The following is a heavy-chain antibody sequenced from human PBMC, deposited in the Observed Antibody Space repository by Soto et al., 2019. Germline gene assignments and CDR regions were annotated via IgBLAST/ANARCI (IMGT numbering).Heavy chain of an antibody. D-gene: IGHD3-3*01. CDR2: ISGSGGST. V-gene: IGHV3-11*01. CDR1: GFKFSDFY. Sequence: QVQLVQSGGGLVKPGGSLRLSCTAAGFKFSDFYMSWIRQAPGKGLEWIAYISGSGGSTHHADSVQGRFAVSRDNAKNSLFLELKSLGAEDTAVYFCARDNPVTIFGVPKNGRVFNLWGQGSLVTVSS. J-gene: IGHJ5*02. CDR3: ARDNPVTIFGVPKNGRVFNL.